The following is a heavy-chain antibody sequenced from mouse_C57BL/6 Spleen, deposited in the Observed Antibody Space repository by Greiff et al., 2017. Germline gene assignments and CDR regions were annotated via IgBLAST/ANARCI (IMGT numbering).Heavy chain of an antibody. CDR1: GFNIKNTY. J-gene: IGHJ4*01. CDR2: NDPANGNT. CDR3: ARSFPRAGYAMDY. Sequence: VQLQQSVAELVRPGASVKLSCTASGFNIKNTYMHWVKQRPEQGLEWIGRNDPANGNTKYAPKFQGKATITADPSSNTAYRQLSSLTSEDTAIYYGARSFPRAGYAMDYWGQGTSVTVSS. V-gene: IGHV14-3*01. D-gene: IGHD3-3*01.